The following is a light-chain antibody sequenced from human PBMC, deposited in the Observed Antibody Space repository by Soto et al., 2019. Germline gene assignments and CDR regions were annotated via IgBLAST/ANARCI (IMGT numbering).Light chain of an antibody. CDR3: HQTYSTPPT. CDR1: QSLFDRDDDKTY. J-gene: IGKJ1*01. CDR2: WAS. V-gene: IGKV4-1*01. Sequence: IVLTQAPLSLPVIPGEAASISCKSSQSLFDRDDDKTYLAWYQQKPGQPPKLLIYWASTRESGVPDRFSGSGSGTDFTLTISSLQPEDFATYYCHQTYSTPPTFGQGTKVDIK.